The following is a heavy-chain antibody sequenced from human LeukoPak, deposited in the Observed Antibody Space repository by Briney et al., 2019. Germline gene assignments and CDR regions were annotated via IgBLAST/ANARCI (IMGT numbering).Heavy chain of an antibody. CDR3: ATAPTLCSRINCFAPT. Sequence: ASVKVSCKVSGYSLTDIGIHWVRQAPGKGLEWMVGFDPEDGETISAQNFQDRVTLTEDTSTDTAYMELSSLRSEDTAVYYCATAPTLCSRINCFAPTWGQGTLVTDSS. CDR2: FDPEDGET. V-gene: IGHV1-24*01. J-gene: IGHJ4*02. D-gene: IGHD2-2*01. CDR1: GYSLTDIG.